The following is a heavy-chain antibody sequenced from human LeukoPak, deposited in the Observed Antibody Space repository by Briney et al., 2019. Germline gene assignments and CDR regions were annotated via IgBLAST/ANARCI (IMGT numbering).Heavy chain of an antibody. J-gene: IGHJ4*02. CDR3: ARGGHYSYSSEGNDY. CDR1: GYTFTVYY. CDR2: INPNSGGT. V-gene: IGHV1-2*02. Sequence: ASVKLSCNASGYTFTVYYMLWVRRARGQALEERGEINPNSGGTNYAQKFQGRVTMTRDKSISTAYMELSRLRSDDTAVYYCARGGHYSYSSEGNDYWGQGTLVTVSS. D-gene: IGHD3-16*01.